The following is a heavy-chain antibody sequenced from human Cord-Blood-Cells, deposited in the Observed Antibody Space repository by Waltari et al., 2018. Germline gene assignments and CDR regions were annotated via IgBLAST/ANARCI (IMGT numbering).Heavy chain of an antibody. V-gene: IGHV4-59*01. Sequence: QVQLQESGPGLVKPSETLSLPCTVPGGSISSYYWSWIRQPPGKGLEWIGYIYYSGSTNYNPSLKSRVTISVDTSKNQFSLKLSSVTAADTAVYYCARAGWEDSSGFDYWGQGTLVTVSS. J-gene: IGHJ4*02. CDR2: IYYSGST. CDR3: ARAGWEDSSGFDY. CDR1: GGSISSYY. D-gene: IGHD6-19*01.